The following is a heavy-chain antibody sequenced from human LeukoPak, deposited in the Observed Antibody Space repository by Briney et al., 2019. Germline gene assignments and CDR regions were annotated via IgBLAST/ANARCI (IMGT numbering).Heavy chain of an antibody. CDR2: ISSDSGTI. V-gene: IGHV3-48*02. J-gene: IGHJ4*02. CDR3: ARRDPFDY. CDR1: GFTFSAYH. Sequence: GGSLRLSCAASGFTFSAYHMNWVRQAPGKGLEWISFISSDSGTIYYADSVKGRFTISRNNAANSLYLQMNNLRDEDTAVYYCARRDPFDYWGQGTMVAVSS.